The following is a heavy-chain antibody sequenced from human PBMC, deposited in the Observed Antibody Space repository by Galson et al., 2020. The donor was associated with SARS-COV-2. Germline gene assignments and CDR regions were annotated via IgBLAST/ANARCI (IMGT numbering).Heavy chain of an antibody. CDR1: GFTFSSSA. V-gene: IGHV3-30*04. D-gene: IGHD6-13*01. CDR3: ARETDDYTSGWYDY. CDR2: ISYDGTKR. J-gene: IGHJ4*02. Sequence: SCRASGFTFSSSAMHWVRQAPGKGLEWVAIISYDGTKRYNLDSVKGRFTISRDNSKNTLYLQMDSLTTEDTAVYYCARETDDYTSGWYDYWGQGTLVTVSS.